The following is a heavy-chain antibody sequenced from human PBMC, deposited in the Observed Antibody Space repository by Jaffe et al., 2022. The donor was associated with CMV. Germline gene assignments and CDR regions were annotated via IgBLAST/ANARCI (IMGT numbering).Heavy chain of an antibody. Sequence: EVQLVESGGGLVKPGGSLRLSCAASGFTFSSYSMNWVRQAPGKGLEWVSSISSSSSYIYYADSVKGRFTISRDNAKNSLYLQMNSLRAEDTAVYYCARAQGWGLVVITTGYYYYYMDVWGKGTTVTVSS. CDR3: ARAQGWGLVVITTGYYYYYMDV. CDR1: GFTFSSYS. D-gene: IGHD3-22*01. J-gene: IGHJ6*03. CDR2: ISSSSSYI. V-gene: IGHV3-21*01.